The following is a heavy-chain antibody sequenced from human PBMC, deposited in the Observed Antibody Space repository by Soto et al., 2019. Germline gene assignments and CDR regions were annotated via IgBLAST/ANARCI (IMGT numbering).Heavy chain of an antibody. D-gene: IGHD2-2*02. CDR1: GSRFSNYV. CDR3: AREGRGKKAGYNGLVSLGY. Sequence: QVQLVQSGAEVKTPGSSLKVSCTVSGSRFSNYVISWVRQAPGHGLEWLGRIIPIFNTTQYAQKFQGRVTITRDKSTNTASLELSSLRSDDTAVYYCAREGRGKKAGYNGLVSLGYWGQGTLVTVSS. J-gene: IGHJ4*02. V-gene: IGHV1-69*06. CDR2: IIPIFNTT.